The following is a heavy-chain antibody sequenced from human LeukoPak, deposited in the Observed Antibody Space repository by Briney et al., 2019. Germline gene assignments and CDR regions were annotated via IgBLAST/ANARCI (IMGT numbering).Heavy chain of an antibody. J-gene: IGHJ4*02. CDR3: ARRGDGGRSFDY. V-gene: IGHV3-53*01. CDR1: GFNVSNNY. D-gene: IGHD4-23*01. Sequence: GGSLRLSCAASGFNVSNNYMTWVRQAPGKGLEWVPLIYSSGSTYYADSVKGRFTISRDNSKNTLYLQVNSLRAEDTAVYYCARRGDGGRSFDYWGQGTLVTVSS. CDR2: IYSSGST.